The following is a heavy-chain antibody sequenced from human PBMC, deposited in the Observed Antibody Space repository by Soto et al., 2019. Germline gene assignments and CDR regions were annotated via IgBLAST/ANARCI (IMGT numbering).Heavy chain of an antibody. CDR1: GFSLSTSGVG. CDR3: AHYPAWGYCSSTSCSYFDY. Sequence: SGPTLVNPTQTLTLTCTFSGFSLSTSGVGVGWIRQPPGKALEWLALIYWDDDKRYSPSLKSRLTTTKDTSKNQVVLTMTNMDPVDTATYYCAHYPAWGYCSSTSCSYFDYWGQGTLVTVSS. CDR2: IYWDDDK. D-gene: IGHD2-2*01. V-gene: IGHV2-5*02. J-gene: IGHJ4*02.